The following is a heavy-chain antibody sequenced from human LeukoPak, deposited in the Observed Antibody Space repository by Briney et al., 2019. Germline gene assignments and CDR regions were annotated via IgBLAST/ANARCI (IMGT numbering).Heavy chain of an antibody. CDR1: GSTFSSFS. CDR2: ISVRSNYI. Sequence: GGSLRLSCAASGSTFSSFSINWVRQAPGKGLEWVSSISVRSNYIYYADSVSGRFSISRDDARDSLYLQMNSLRAEDTAVYYCVRLGRNSDTSGYYYYYDFWGQGTLVTVSS. CDR3: VRLGRNSDTSGYYYYYDF. V-gene: IGHV3-21*01. J-gene: IGHJ4*02. D-gene: IGHD3-22*01.